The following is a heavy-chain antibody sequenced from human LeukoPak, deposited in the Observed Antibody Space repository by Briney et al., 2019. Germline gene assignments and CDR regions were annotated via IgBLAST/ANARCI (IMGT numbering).Heavy chain of an antibody. CDR3: AKETTYYYDSSGYSDAFDI. D-gene: IGHD3-22*01. V-gene: IGHV3-23*01. CDR2: ISGSGGST. CDR1: GFTFSSYA. Sequence: GGSLRLSCAASGFTFSSYAMSWVRQAPGKGLEWVSAISGSGGSTYYADSVKGRFTISRDNSKNTLYLQMNSLRAEDTAVYYCAKETTYYYDSSGYSDAFDIWGQGTMVTVSS. J-gene: IGHJ3*02.